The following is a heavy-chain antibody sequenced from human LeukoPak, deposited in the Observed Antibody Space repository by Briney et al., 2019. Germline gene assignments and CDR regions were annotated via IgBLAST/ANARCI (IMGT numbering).Heavy chain of an antibody. J-gene: IGHJ3*02. CDR1: GGSISRSNW. V-gene: IGHV4-4*02. D-gene: IGHD3-9*01. Sequence: SGTLSLTCAVSGGSISRSNWWSWVRQPPGKGLEWIGESYHSGTTNYNPSLRSRITISVDKSKNQFSLELYSVTAAGTAVYYCARELTGDAFDTWGQGTMVTVSS. CDR2: SYHSGTT. CDR3: ARELTGDAFDT.